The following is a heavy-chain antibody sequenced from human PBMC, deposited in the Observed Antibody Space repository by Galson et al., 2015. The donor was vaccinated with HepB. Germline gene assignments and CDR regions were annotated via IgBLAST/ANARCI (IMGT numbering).Heavy chain of an antibody. J-gene: IGHJ4*02. CDR1: GLSLSNVRMG. CDR3: ARIGPYFDLWGCACVFFRGY. CDR2: IFSDDSK. V-gene: IGHV2-26*01. D-gene: IGHD3-3*01. Sequence: PALVKPTQTLTLTCTVFGLSLSNVRMGVSWIRQPPGNALEWLAHIFSDDSKSYNTSLQSRLTVSKDTSQSQVVLTMTNMDPVDPATYYCARIGPYFDLWGCACVFFRGYWGPGTLVPVSA.